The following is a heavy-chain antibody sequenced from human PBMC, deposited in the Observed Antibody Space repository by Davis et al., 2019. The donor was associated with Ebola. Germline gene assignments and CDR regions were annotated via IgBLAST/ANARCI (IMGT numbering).Heavy chain of an antibody. D-gene: IGHD6-19*01. Sequence: SETLSLTCTVSGGSISSSSYYWGWIRQPPGKGLEWIGSIYYSGTTNYNPSLKSRVTISVDTSKNQFPLKLSSVTAADTAVYYCARAEGSGWYHKFWGQGNLVTVSS. CDR3: ARAEGSGWYHKF. CDR2: IYYSGTT. V-gene: IGHV4-39*01. CDR1: GGSISSSSYY. J-gene: IGHJ4*02.